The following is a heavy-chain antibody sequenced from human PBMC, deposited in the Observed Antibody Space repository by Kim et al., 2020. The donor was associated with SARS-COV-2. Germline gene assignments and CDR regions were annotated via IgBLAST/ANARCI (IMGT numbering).Heavy chain of an antibody. V-gene: IGHV1-69*06. D-gene: IGHD1-26*01. CDR2: IIPIFGTA. Sequence: SVKVSCKASGGTFSSYAISWVRQAPGQGLEWMGGIIPIFGTANYAQKFQGRVTITADKSTSTAYMELSSLRSEDTAVYYCASRREFNSGYFGYWGQGTLVTVSS. J-gene: IGHJ4*02. CDR3: ASRREFNSGYFGY. CDR1: GGTFSSYA.